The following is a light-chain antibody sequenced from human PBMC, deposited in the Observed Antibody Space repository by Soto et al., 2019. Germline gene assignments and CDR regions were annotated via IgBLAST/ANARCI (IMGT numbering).Light chain of an antibody. J-gene: IGLJ1*01. CDR3: CSYAGSYSYV. CDR2: DVT. V-gene: IGLV2-11*01. CDR1: SSDVGGYNF. Sequence: QSALTQPRSVSESPGQSVTISCTGTSSDVGGYNFVSWYQQHPDKAPELIIYDVTKRPSGVPARFSGSRSGYTASLTISGLQAEDEADYYCCSYAGSYSYVFGTGTKVTVL.